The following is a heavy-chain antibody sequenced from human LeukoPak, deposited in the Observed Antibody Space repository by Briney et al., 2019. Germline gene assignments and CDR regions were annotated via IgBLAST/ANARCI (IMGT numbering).Heavy chain of an antibody. D-gene: IGHD1-26*01. V-gene: IGHV3-73*01. Sequence: GGSLRLSCAASGFTFSGSAIHWVRQSSGKGLDWVGQIDKKAKVYATATAYAASVKGRFTISRDHSINTADLQMKSLKTEDTALYYCTGASGTYNWFDPWGQGTLVTVSS. CDR2: IDKKAKVYATAT. CDR1: GFTFSGSA. CDR3: TGASGTYNWFDP. J-gene: IGHJ5*02.